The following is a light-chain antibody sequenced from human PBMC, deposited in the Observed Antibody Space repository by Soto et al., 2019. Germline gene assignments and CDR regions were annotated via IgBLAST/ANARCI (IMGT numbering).Light chain of an antibody. Sequence: DIVMTQSPDSLAVSLGERATINCKSSQSLLYSSNNKNYLAWFQQKPGQPPKLLIYWASTRESGVPDRFSGSGSGTDFTLTVSSLQAEDASVYYFQQYFSTPWTFGQGTRVEIK. CDR2: WAS. V-gene: IGKV4-1*01. J-gene: IGKJ1*01. CDR3: QQYFSTPWT. CDR1: QSLLYSSNNKNY.